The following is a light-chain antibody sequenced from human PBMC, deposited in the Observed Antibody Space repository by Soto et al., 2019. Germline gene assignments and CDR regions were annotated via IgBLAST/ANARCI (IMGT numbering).Light chain of an antibody. CDR1: QSINTW. J-gene: IGKJ2*01. CDR3: QQCNTPLNT. V-gene: IGKV1-5*01. CDR2: DAS. Sequence: DIQMTQSPSTLSASVGDRVTITCRASQSINTWLAWYQQKPGKAPKLLIYDASTLESGVPSRFSGSGSGTEFTLPISSLQPDDFATYHCQQCNTPLNTFGQGTKLEIK.